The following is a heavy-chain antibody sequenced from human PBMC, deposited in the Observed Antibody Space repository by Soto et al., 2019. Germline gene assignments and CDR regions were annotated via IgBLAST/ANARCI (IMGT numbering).Heavy chain of an antibody. J-gene: IGHJ5*02. D-gene: IGHD3-22*01. CDR1: GDSVSSNSAA. V-gene: IGHV6-1*01. CDR3: AGSGYSGSGFHP. CDR2: TYYRSKWYN. Sequence: SQTLSLTCAISGDSVSSNSAAWNWIRQSPSRGLEWLGRTYYRSKWYNDYAGSVKSRISINPDTSKNQISLQLDSVTPEYSAVYYCAGSGYSGSGFHPLGQGTLVTVSS.